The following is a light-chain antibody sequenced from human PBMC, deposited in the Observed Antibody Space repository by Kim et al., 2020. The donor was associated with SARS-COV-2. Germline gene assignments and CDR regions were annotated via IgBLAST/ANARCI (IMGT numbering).Light chain of an antibody. V-gene: IGLV2-11*01. CDR3: CSYAGRLVV. CDR1: SSDVGGYNY. CDR2: DVS. J-gene: IGLJ2*01. Sequence: QSALTQPRSVSGSPGQSVTISCTGTSSDVGGYNYVSWYQQHPGKAPKLMIYDVSKRPSGVPDRFSGSKSGNTASLPISGLQAEDEADYYCCSYAGRLVVLGGGTQLTVL.